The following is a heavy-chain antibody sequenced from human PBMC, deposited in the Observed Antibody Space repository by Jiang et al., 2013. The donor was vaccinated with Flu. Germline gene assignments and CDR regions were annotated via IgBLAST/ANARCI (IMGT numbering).Heavy chain of an antibody. CDR1: GGSISSSSYY. V-gene: IGHV4-39*01. D-gene: IGHD5-18*01. CDR3: ASFPVDTAMVTGFDY. CDR2: IYYSGST. Sequence: LLKPSETLSLTCTVSGGSISSSSYYWGWIRQPPGKGLEWIGSIYYSGSTYYNPSLKSRVTISVDTSKNQFSLKLSSVTAADTAVYYCASFPVDTAMVTGFDYWGQGTLVTVSS. J-gene: IGHJ4*02.